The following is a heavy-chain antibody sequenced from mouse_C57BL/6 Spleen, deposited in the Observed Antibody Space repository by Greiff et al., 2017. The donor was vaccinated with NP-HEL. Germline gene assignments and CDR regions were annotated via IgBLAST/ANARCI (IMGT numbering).Heavy chain of an antibody. J-gene: IGHJ2*01. CDR2: ISSGSSTI. V-gene: IGHV5-17*01. CDR3: ARLDYGSWYFDY. CDR1: GFTFSDYG. D-gene: IGHD1-1*01. Sequence: EVKLVESGGGLVKPGGSLKLSCAASGFTFSDYGMHWVRQAPEKGLEWVAYISSGSSTIYYADKVKGRFTISRDNAKNTLFLQMTSLRSEDTAMYYCARLDYGSWYFDYWGQGTTLTVSS.